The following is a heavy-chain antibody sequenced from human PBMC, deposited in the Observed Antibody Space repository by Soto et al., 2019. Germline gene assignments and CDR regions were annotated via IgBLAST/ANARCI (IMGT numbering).Heavy chain of an antibody. CDR3: RVSAYYGSGSYYLDY. V-gene: IGHV3-7*01. D-gene: IGHD3-10*01. Sequence: GSLRLSCAASGFTFSSYWMSWVRQAPGKGLEWVANIKQDGSEKYYVDSVKGRFTISRDNAKNSLYLQMNSLRAEDTAVYYCRVSAYYGSGSYYLDYWGQGTLVTVSS. CDR2: IKQDGSEK. J-gene: IGHJ4*02. CDR1: GFTFSSYW.